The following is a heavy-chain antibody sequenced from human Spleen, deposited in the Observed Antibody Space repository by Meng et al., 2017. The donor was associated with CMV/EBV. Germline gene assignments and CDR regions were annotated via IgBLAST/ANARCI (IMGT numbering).Heavy chain of an antibody. CDR3: AKSEDIVVVPAAISY. V-gene: IGHV3-30*02. D-gene: IGHD2-2*01. CDR1: GFTFSRYG. Sequence: GESLKISCAASGFTFSRYGMHWVRQAPGKGLEWVAFIRHDGSNKYYADSVKGRFTISRDNSKNTLYLQMNSLRAEDTAVYYCAKSEDIVVVPAAISYWGQGTLVTVSS. J-gene: IGHJ4*02. CDR2: IRHDGSNK.